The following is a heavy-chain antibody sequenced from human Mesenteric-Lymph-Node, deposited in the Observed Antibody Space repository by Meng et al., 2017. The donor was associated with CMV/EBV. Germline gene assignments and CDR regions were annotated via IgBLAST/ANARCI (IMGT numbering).Heavy chain of an antibody. J-gene: IGHJ4*02. V-gene: IGHV3-30-3*01. CDR1: GFTFSSYA. Sequence: GGSLRLSCAASGFTFSSYAMHWVRQAPGKGLEWVAVISYDGSNKYYADSVKGRFTISRDNSKNTLYLQLNSLRVEDTAVYYCVRDLRHLPDCWGQGMLVTVSS. CDR2: ISYDGSNK. CDR3: VRDLRHLPDC.